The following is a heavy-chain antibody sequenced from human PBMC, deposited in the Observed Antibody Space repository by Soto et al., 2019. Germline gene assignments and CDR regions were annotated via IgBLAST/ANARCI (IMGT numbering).Heavy chain of an antibody. CDR1: GGSISSGGYS. D-gene: IGHD4-17*01. V-gene: IGHV4-30-2*02. Sequence: TLSLTCAVSGGSISSGGYSWSWIRQPPGKGLEWIGYIYHSGSTYYNPSLKSRVTISVDRSKNQFSLKLSSVTAADTAVYYCAVDYGDYDFGPWGQGTLVTVSS. J-gene: IGHJ5*02. CDR3: AVDYGDYDFGP. CDR2: IYHSGST.